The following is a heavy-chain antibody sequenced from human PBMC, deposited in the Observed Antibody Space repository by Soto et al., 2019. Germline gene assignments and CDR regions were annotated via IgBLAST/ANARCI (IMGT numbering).Heavy chain of an antibody. D-gene: IGHD3-3*01. V-gene: IGHV3-23*01. CDR3: AKATDYDFWSGYYGPYYFDY. CDR1: GFTFSSYA. Sequence: GGSLRLSCAASGFTFSSYAMSWVRQAPGKGLEWVSAISGSGGSTYYADSVNGRFTISRDNSKNTLYLQMNSLRAEDTAVYYCAKATDYDFWSGYYGPYYFDYWGQGTLVTVSS. J-gene: IGHJ4*02. CDR2: ISGSGGST.